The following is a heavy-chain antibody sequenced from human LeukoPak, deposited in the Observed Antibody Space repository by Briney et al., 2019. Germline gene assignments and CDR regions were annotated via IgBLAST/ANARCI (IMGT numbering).Heavy chain of an antibody. Sequence: GASVKVSCKASGYTFTSYGISWVRQAPGQGLEWMGWISAYNGNTNYAQKLQGRVTMTTDTSTSTAYMELRSLRSDDTAVYYCASAGGEAARPNYYYYMDVWGKGTTVTVSS. V-gene: IGHV1-18*01. CDR1: GYTFTSYG. CDR2: ISAYNGNT. D-gene: IGHD6-6*01. CDR3: ASAGGEAARPNYYYYMDV. J-gene: IGHJ6*03.